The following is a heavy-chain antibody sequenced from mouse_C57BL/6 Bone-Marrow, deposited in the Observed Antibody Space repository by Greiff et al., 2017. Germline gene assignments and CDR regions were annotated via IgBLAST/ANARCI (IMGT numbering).Heavy chain of an antibody. CDR3: ARRRHYYGSSYSYYFDY. J-gene: IGHJ2*01. CDR1: GYAFTNYL. Sequence: VQLVESGAELVRPGTSVKVSCKASGYAFTNYLIEWVKQRPGQGLEWIGVINPGSGGTNYNEKFKGKATLTADKSSSTAYMQLSSLTSEDSAVYFCARRRHYYGSSYSYYFDYWDQGTTLTVSS. CDR2: INPGSGGT. V-gene: IGHV1-54*01. D-gene: IGHD1-1*01.